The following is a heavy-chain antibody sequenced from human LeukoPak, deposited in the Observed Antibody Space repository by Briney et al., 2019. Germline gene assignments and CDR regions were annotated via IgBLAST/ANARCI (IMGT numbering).Heavy chain of an antibody. Sequence: GGSLRLSCAASGFTFSSYAMTWVRQAPGKGLEWVSVISNSGDDTYYADSVKGRFTISRDNSKNTLYLQLNGLRAEDTALYYCAKSNYYDSSGYYYDLDYWGQGTLVTVSS. J-gene: IGHJ4*02. CDR3: AKSNYYDSSGYYYDLDY. CDR1: GFTFSSYA. CDR2: ISNSGDDT. V-gene: IGHV3-23*01. D-gene: IGHD3-22*01.